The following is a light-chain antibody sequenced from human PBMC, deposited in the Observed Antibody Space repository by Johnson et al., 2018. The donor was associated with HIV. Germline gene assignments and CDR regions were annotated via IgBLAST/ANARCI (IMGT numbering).Light chain of an antibody. CDR3: GTWDSSLSMYV. V-gene: IGLV1-51*02. J-gene: IGLJ1*01. CDR1: SSNIGNNY. Sequence: QSVLTQPPSVSAAPGQKVTISCSGSSSNIGNNYVSWYQQFPGTAPKLLIYENNKRPSGIPDRFSGSKSGTSATLGITGLQTGDEADYYCGTWDSSLSMYVFGIGTKVTVL. CDR2: ENN.